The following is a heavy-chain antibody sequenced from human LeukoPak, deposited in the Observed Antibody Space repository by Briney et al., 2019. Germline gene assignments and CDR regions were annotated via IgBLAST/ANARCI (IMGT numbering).Heavy chain of an antibody. CDR1: GVSISSYY. CDR2: IYYSGST. V-gene: IGHV4-59*01. D-gene: IGHD3-22*01. J-gene: IGHJ4*02. Sequence: PSETLSLTCAASGVSISSYYLSWFRQPPGKGLEWIGYIYYSGSTNYNPSFKSQVTISSDTSTNQFSLQLSTVTAADTAAYYYARMDYYDSSGSDYWGQGTLVTVSS. CDR3: ARMDYYDSSGSDY.